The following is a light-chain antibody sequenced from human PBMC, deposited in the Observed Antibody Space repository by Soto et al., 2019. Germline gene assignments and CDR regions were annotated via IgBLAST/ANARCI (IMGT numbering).Light chain of an antibody. V-gene: IGLV4-60*02. J-gene: IGLJ2*01. CDR1: SGHSSYI. CDR3: ETWDSNTRV. Sequence: QLVLTQSSSGSASLGSSVKLTCTLSSGHSSYIIAWHQQQPGKAPRYLMKLEGSGSYNKGSGVPDRFSGSSSGADRYLTISTLRFADEADYYCETWDSNTRVFGGGTKLTVL. CDR2: LEGSGSY.